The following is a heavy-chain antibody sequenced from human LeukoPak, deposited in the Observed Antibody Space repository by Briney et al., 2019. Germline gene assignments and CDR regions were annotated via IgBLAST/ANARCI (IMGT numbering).Heavy chain of an antibody. CDR2: ITSSSDYT. J-gene: IGHJ4*02. CDR3: ARVEKWTNLVRYCFDN. Sequence: GGSLRLSCAASGFTFSDYYMSWIRQAPGKGLEWISFITSSSDYTYYADSVKGRFIISRDNAENSLYLQMNSLRAEDTAVYFCARVEKWTNLVRYCFDNWGQGTLVTVSS. CDR1: GFTFSDYY. V-gene: IGHV3-11*05. D-gene: IGHD1-14*01.